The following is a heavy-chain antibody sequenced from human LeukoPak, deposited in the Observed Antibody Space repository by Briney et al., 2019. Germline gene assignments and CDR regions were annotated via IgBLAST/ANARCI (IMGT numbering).Heavy chain of an antibody. CDR2: IYHSGST. D-gene: IGHD5-18*01. CDR3: VRDQAAMVA. Sequence: SQTLSLTCTVSGGSISSGGYYWSWTRQPPGKGLEWIGYIYHSGSTYYNPSLKSRVTISVDRSKNQFSLKLSSVTAADTAVYYCVRDQAAMVAWGQGTLVTVSS. CDR1: GGSISSGGYY. J-gene: IGHJ5*02. V-gene: IGHV4-30-2*01.